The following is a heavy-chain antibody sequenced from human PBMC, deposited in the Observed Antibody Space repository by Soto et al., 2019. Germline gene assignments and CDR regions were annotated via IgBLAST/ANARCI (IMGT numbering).Heavy chain of an antibody. J-gene: IGHJ4*02. CDR2: LANDESDQ. D-gene: IGHD3-3*01. CDR1: GFTFHGYG. CDR3: ARIIGVSSYYPPYY. Sequence: QVQLVESGGGVVQPGGSLRLSCAASGFTFHGYGMHWVRQSPGEGLEWVAVLANDESDQYFADSVKGRFTISRDNSKTTRSLQLDSLRPEDTAVYYCARIIGVSSYYPPYYWGQGTLVTVSS. V-gene: IGHV3-30*03.